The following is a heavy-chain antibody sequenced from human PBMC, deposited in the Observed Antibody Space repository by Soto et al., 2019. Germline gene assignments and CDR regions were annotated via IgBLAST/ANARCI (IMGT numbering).Heavy chain of an antibody. CDR1: GGSISGYY. CDR2: IYSSGSA. Sequence: QVQLQESGPGLVKPSETLSVTCDVSGGSISGYYWAWIRQPPGRGLEYLGHIYSSGSANYNPSLRSRVTMSVATSMTQFSLTMMTVSDADTDFYYCARHANGGSYPMDHWGRGTLVTVSS. D-gene: IGHD3-16*02. V-gene: IGHV4-59*08. CDR3: ARHANGGSYPMDH. J-gene: IGHJ4*02.